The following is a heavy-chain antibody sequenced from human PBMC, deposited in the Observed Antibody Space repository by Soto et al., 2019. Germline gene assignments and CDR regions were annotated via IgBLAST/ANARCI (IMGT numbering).Heavy chain of an antibody. Sequence: PGESLKISCKGSGYSFTSYWISWVRQMPGKGLEWMGRIDPSDSYTNYSPSFQGHVTISADKSISTAYLQWSSLKASDTAMYYCASLPFLDYSNSSSGYYYCGMDVWGQGTTVTVSS. J-gene: IGHJ6*02. CDR1: GYSFTSYW. V-gene: IGHV5-10-1*01. D-gene: IGHD4-4*01. CDR3: ASLPFLDYSNSSSGYYYCGMDV. CDR2: IDPSDSYT.